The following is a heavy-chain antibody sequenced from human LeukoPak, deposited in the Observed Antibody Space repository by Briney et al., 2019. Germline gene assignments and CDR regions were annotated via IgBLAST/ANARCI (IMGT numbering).Heavy chain of an antibody. Sequence: GGSLRLSCAASGFTFSSYNMNWVRQAPGKGLEWISYISSSSSTIYYADSVKGRFTISRDNAKNSLYLQMNSLRAEDTAVYYCARVLLGDYGMDVWGQGTTVTVSS. CDR3: ARVLLGDYGMDV. CDR1: GFTFSSYN. J-gene: IGHJ6*02. D-gene: IGHD2-15*01. V-gene: IGHV3-48*01. CDR2: ISSSSSTI.